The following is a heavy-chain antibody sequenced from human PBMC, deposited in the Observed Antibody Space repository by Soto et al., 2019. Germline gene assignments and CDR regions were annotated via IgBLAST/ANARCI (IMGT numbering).Heavy chain of an antibody. CDR3: AKDRAGYCSSTSCLSGYNWFDP. J-gene: IGHJ5*02. Sequence: EVQLLESGGGLVQPGGSLRLSCAASGFTFSSYAMSWVRQAPGKGLEWVSAISGSGGSTYYADSVKGRFTISRDNSKNTLYLQMNSLRAEDTAVYYCAKDRAGYCSSTSCLSGYNWFDPWGQGTLVTVSS. D-gene: IGHD2-2*01. CDR1: GFTFSSYA. V-gene: IGHV3-23*01. CDR2: ISGSGGST.